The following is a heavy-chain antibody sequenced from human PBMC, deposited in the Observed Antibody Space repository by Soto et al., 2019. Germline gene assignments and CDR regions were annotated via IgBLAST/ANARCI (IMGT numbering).Heavy chain of an antibody. J-gene: IGHJ4*02. CDR2: IYYTGST. V-gene: IGHV4-31*03. CDR3: ATLYMVRGVRTFDY. CDR1: GGSISSGGYY. D-gene: IGHD3-10*01. Sequence: QVQLQESGPGLVKPSQTLSLTCTVSGGSISSGGYYWSWIRQHPGKGLEWIGYIYYTGSTYYNPSLQXXVXISVDTSKNQFSLKLSSVTAADTAVYYCATLYMVRGVRTFDYWGQGTLVTVSS.